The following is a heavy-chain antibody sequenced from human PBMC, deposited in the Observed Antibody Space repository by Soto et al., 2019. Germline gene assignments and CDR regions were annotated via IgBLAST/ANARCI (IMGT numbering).Heavy chain of an antibody. CDR3: AKEYGSTWIDH. V-gene: IGHV3-30*18. D-gene: IGHD6-13*01. CDR1: GFTFSTYG. J-gene: IGHJ4*02. CDR2: MSYDGTKQ. Sequence: GGSLRLSCAASGFTFSTYGMHWVRQAPGKGLEWVAAMSYDGTKQYYVEYVKGRFTISRENSRNTLFLQLNSLRDEDTAVYYCAKEYGSTWIDHWGQGTQVTVSS.